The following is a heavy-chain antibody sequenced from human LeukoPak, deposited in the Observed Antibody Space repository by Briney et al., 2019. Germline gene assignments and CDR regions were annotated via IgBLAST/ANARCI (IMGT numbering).Heavy chain of an antibody. D-gene: IGHD5-24*01. V-gene: IGHV4-34*01. CDR1: GGSFSGYY. Sequence: PSETLSLTCAVYGGSFSGYYWSWIRQPPGKGLEWIGEINHSGSTNYNPFLKSRVTISVDTSKNQFSLKLSSVTAADTAVYYCARGDGYKYYYYYGMDVWGQGTTVTVSS. J-gene: IGHJ6*02. CDR3: ARGDGYKYYYYYGMDV. CDR2: INHSGST.